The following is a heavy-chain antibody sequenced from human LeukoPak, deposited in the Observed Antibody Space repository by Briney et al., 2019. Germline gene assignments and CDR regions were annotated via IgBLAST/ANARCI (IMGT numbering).Heavy chain of an antibody. CDR3: ARALGYCSGGSCTRGYNWFDP. D-gene: IGHD2-15*01. V-gene: IGHV4-39*01. J-gene: IGHJ5*02. CDR1: GGSISSSDYY. CDR2: IYYGGST. Sequence: SSETLSLTCTVSGGSISSSDYYWGWIRQHPGKGLEWIGSIYYGGSTYYNPSLKSRVTISVDTSMNQFSLKLSFVTTADTAVYYCARALGYCSGGSCTRGYNWFDPWGQGTLVTVPS.